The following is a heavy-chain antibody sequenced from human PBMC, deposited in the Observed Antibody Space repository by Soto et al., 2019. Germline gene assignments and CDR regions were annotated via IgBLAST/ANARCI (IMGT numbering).Heavy chain of an antibody. J-gene: IGHJ5*02. V-gene: IGHV1-46*01. CDR2: SNPEDGST. Sequence: QVQLVQSGAEVKKPGASVKVSCKASGYTFTTNYVHWVRQAHGQGLQWMGISNPEDGSTNYAQKFHGRCTMTRDTSTSTVYMELSGLTSEDTAVYYCEGVGVSVAQHYNGVDPWGQGTQVTVSS. CDR3: EGVGVSVAQHYNGVDP. CDR1: GYTFTTNY. D-gene: IGHD2-21*01.